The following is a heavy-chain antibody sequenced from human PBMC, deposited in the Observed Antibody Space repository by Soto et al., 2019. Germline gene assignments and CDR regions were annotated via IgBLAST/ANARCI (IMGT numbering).Heavy chain of an antibody. CDR2: INSDGTTT. V-gene: IGHV3-74*01. Sequence: EVQLVESGGGLVQPGGSLRLSCAASGFTFNNFWMYWVRQTPEKGLVWGSGINSDGTTTIYADSVKGRFTISRDNAKNTLYLKMNSLTVEDTAIYYCVRDIRWGQGTLVTVSS. CDR3: VRDIR. CDR1: GFTFNNFW. J-gene: IGHJ4*02.